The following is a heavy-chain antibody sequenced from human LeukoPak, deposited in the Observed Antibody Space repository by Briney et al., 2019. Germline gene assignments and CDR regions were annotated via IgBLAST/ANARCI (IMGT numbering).Heavy chain of an antibody. CDR1: GGSISSYY. CDR3: ARSIRGYSDVRGYMDV. CDR2: IYYSGST. D-gene: IGHD5-18*01. V-gene: IGHV4-59*01. J-gene: IGHJ6*03. Sequence: SETLSLTCTVSGGSISSYYWSWIRQPPGKGLEWIGYIYYSGSTNYNPSLKSRVTTSGDTSRNQFSLKLSSVTNADTAVYYCARSIRGYSDVRGYMDVWGKGTTVTVSS.